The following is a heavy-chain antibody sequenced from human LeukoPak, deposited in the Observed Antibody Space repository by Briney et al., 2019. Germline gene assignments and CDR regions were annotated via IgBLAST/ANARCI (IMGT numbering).Heavy chain of an antibody. J-gene: IGHJ3*01. Sequence: SETLSLTCAVYGGSFSTYYWSWIRQPPGKGLEWIAYVYYSGHTSYNPSLKGRVTISVDTSKNQISLKLNSVTAADTAVYYCARHPYSDGFDVWGQGTMVTVSS. CDR3: ARHPYSDGFDV. CDR2: VYYSGHT. CDR1: GGSFSTYY. D-gene: IGHD1-1*01. V-gene: IGHV4-59*08.